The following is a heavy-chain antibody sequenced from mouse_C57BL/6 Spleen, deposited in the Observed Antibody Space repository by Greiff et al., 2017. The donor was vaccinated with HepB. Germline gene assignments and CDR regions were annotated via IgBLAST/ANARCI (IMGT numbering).Heavy chain of an antibody. V-gene: IGHV5-4*03. Sequence: EVKLVESGGGLVKPGGSLKLSCAASGFTFSSYAMSWVRQTPEKRLEWVATISDGGSYTYYPDNVKGRFTISRDNAKNNLYLQMSHLKSEDTAMYYCARGRDYSNLYYFDYWGQGTTLTVSS. CDR1: GFTFSSYA. CDR2: ISDGGSYT. J-gene: IGHJ2*01. CDR3: ARGRDYSNLYYFDY. D-gene: IGHD2-5*01.